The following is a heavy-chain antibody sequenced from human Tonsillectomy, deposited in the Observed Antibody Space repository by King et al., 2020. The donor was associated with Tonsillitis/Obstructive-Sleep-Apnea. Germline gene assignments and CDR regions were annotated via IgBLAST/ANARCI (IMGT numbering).Heavy chain of an antibody. J-gene: IGHJ6*03. CDR3: ARRTPVQLERRYYYYYMDV. CDR1: GYNFTNYW. CDR2: IYPGDSDT. Sequence: EVQLVESGAEVKKPGESLKISCKGSGYNFTNYWIGWVRQMPGKGLEWMGIIYPGDSDTRYSPSFQGQVTISADKSITTAYLQWSSLKASDTAMYYCARRTPVQLERRYYYYYMDVWGKGTTVTVSS. D-gene: IGHD1-1*01. V-gene: IGHV5-51*01.